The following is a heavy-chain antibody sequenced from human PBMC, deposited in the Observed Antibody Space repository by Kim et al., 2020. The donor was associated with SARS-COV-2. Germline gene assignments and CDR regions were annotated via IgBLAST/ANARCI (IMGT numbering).Heavy chain of an antibody. CDR2: VNHSGST. J-gene: IGHJ2*01. CDR1: GESLSDYY. V-gene: IGHV4-34*01. CDR3: AGPRDLYWYFDL. Sequence: SETLSLTCTVDGESLSDYYWSWIRQPPGKGLEWIGEVNHSGSTNYNPSLKSRVTISVDTSKNQFSLKLYSVTAADTAIYYCAGPRDLYWYFDLWGRGTLVTVSS.